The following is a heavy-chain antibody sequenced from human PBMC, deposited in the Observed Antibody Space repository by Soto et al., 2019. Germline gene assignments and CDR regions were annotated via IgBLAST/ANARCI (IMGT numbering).Heavy chain of an antibody. CDR2: INSDGTTI. D-gene: IGHD6-19*01. J-gene: IGHJ4*02. V-gene: IGHV3-74*01. Sequence: GGSLRLSCAASGFTFSNYWVHWVRQAPGKGLMWVSRINSDGTTINYADSVEGRFTISRDNAKNTLFLQMNSLRVEDTAVYYCARAGWYRFDYWGQGALVTVSS. CDR1: GFTFSNYW. CDR3: ARAGWYRFDY.